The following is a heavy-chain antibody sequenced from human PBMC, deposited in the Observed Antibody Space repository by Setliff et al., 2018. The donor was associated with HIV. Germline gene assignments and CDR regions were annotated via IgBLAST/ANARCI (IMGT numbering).Heavy chain of an antibody. CDR3: ARGGVDPRGTLLWFGELLPDYFDY. J-gene: IGHJ4*02. D-gene: IGHD3-10*01. Sequence: ASVKVSCKASGYTFTSYGISWVRQAPGQGLEWMGWISAYNGNTNYAQKLQGRVTMTTDTSTSTAYMELRSLRSDETAVYYCARGGVDPRGTLLWFGELLPDYFDYWGQGTLVTVSS. CDR1: GYTFTSYG. CDR2: ISAYNGNT. V-gene: IGHV1-18*01.